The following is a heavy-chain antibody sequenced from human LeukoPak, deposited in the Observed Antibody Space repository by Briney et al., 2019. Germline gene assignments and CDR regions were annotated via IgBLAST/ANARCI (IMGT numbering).Heavy chain of an antibody. CDR1: GYTFTGYY. CDR3: ARDIGRPEGGYYYMDV. D-gene: IGHD1-26*01. CDR2: INPNSGGT. V-gene: IGHV1-2*02. Sequence: ASVKVSCKASGYTFTGYYMHWVRQAPGQGLEWMGWINPNSGGTNYAQKFQGRFTMTRNTSISTAYMELTSLRSEDTAMYYCARDIGRPEGGYYYMDVWGKGTTVIVSS. J-gene: IGHJ6*03.